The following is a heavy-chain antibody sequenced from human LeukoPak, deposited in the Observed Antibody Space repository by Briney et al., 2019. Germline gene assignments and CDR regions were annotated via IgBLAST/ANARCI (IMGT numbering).Heavy chain of an antibody. Sequence: KPSETLSLTCTVSGGSISSYYWSWVRQPPGKGLEWIGYIYYSGSTNYNPSLKSRVTISVDTSKNQFSLKLSSVTAADTAVYYCARESRSYHYYYYYYMDVWGKGTTVTVSS. CDR2: IYYSGST. CDR1: GGSISSYY. CDR3: ARESRSYHYYYYYYMDV. J-gene: IGHJ6*03. D-gene: IGHD3-10*01. V-gene: IGHV4-59*01.